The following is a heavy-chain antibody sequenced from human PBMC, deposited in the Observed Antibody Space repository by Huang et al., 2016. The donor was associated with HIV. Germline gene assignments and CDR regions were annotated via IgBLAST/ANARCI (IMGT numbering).Heavy chain of an antibody. Sequence: QVQLVESGGGVVQPGGSLRLSCAASGFTFSSYGMHWVRQAPGKGLEWVAVIRYDGSNKYYADSVKGRFTISRDNSKNTLYLQMNSLRAEDTAVYYCATLEGYAFDIWGQGTMVTVSS. CDR2: IRYDGSNK. J-gene: IGHJ3*02. V-gene: IGHV3-30*02. CDR1: GFTFSSYG. CDR3: ATLEGYAFDI.